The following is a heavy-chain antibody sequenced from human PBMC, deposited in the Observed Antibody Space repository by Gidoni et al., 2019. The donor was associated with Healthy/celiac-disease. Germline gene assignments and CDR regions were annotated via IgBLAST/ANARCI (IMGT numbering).Heavy chain of an antibody. CDR1: GGSISSSSYY. CDR3: ALCRSDTMIVVVITEVWYFDL. Sequence: QLQLQESGPGLVKPSETLSLTCTVSGGSISSSSYYWGWIRQPPGKGLEWIGSIYYSGSTYYNPSLKGRVTISVDTSKNQFSLKLSSVTAADTAVYYCALCRSDTMIVVVITEVWYFDLWGRGTLVTVSS. J-gene: IGHJ2*01. V-gene: IGHV4-39*01. CDR2: IYYSGST. D-gene: IGHD3-22*01.